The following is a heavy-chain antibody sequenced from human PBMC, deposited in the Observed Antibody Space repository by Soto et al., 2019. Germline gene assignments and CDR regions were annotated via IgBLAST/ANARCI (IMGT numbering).Heavy chain of an antibody. J-gene: IGHJ5*02. CDR3: ARLYGAPWGGFDP. CDR2: ISNSGGTI. V-gene: IGHV3-11*01. D-gene: IGHD3-16*01. Sequence: QVQLVESGGGLVKPGGSLRLSCAASGFTFSNYYMSWIRQAPGKGLEWLSYISNSGGTIYYADSVKGRFTISRDNAKNSLYLQLKSLRAEEAAVYYCARLYGAPWGGFDPWGQGTLVTVSS. CDR1: GFTFSNYY.